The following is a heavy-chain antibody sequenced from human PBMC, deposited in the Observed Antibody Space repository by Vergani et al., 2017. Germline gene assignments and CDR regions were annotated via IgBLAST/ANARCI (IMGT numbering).Heavy chain of an antibody. CDR2: IIPIFGTA. CDR3: ASRIVDLRTHAFDI. D-gene: IGHD1-26*01. Sequence: QVQLVQSGAELKKPGSSVKVSCKASGGTFSSYAISWVRQAPGQGLEWMGGIIPIFGTANYAQKFQGRVTITADESTSTAYMELSSLRSEDAAVYYCASRIVDLRTHAFDIWGQGTMVTVSS. V-gene: IGHV1-69*01. CDR1: GGTFSSYA. J-gene: IGHJ3*02.